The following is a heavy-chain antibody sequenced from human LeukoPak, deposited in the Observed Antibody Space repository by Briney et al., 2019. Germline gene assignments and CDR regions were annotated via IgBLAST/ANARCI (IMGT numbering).Heavy chain of an antibody. J-gene: IGHJ6*04. CDR3: ARPYYGSGSYGYYYYGMDV. CDR2: ISSSGSTI. V-gene: IGHV3-48*03. Sequence: GGSLRLSCAASGFTFSSYEMNWVRQAPGKGLDWVSYISSSGSTIYYADSVKGRFTISRDNAKNSLYLQMNSLRAEDTAVYYCARPYYGSGSYGYYYYGMDVWGKGTTVTVSS. CDR1: GFTFSSYE. D-gene: IGHD3-10*01.